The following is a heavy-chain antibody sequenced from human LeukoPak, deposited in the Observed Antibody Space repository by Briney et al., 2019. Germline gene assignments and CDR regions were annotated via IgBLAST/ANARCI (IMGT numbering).Heavy chain of an antibody. V-gene: IGHV3-48*01. D-gene: IGHD2-8*02. Sequence: QPGGSLRLSCAASGFTFSDYSMNWVRQAPGKGLEWISYISSSSSARFFADSVKGRFTISRDNAENSLYLQMNNLRADDTAVYYCARGYCTDKSCYYNPWGQGTPVTVSS. CDR3: ARGYCTDKSCYYNP. CDR2: ISSSSSAR. CDR1: GFTFSDYS. J-gene: IGHJ5*02.